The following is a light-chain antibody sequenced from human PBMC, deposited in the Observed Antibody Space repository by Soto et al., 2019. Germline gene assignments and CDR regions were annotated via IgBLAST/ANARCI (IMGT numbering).Light chain of an antibody. V-gene: IGKV3-15*01. CDR2: GAS. CDR1: QSVATN. CDR3: QQYNSYSGT. Sequence: EAVLTQSPATLSVSPGERATLSCRASQSVATNLAWYQQRPGQAPRLLIYGASKRAIGLPARFSGSGSGTEFTLTITSLQSEDFATYYCQQYNSYSGTFGQGTKVEIK. J-gene: IGKJ1*01.